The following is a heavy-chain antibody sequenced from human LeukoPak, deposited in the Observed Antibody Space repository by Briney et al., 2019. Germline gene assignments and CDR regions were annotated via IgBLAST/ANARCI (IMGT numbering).Heavy chain of an antibody. V-gene: IGHV4-39*07. CDR2: IYYSGST. Sequence: SETLSLTCTVSGGSISSSSYYWGWIRQPPGKGLEWIGSIYYSGSTYYNPSLKSRVTISVDTSKNQFSLKLSSVTAADTAVYYCARGLLIVGATTPFGYWGQGTLVTVSS. J-gene: IGHJ4*02. CDR3: ARGLLIVGATTPFGY. D-gene: IGHD1-26*01. CDR1: GGSISSSSYY.